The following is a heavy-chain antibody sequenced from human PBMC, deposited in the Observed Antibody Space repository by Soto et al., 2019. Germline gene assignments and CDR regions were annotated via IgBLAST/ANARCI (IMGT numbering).Heavy chain of an antibody. CDR1: GFTFSSYG. CDR2: IWYDGSNK. CDR3: ARDRMVSGQQLVLLFDY. Sequence: PGGSLRLSCAASGFTFSSYGMHWVRQAPGKGLEWVAVIWYDGSNKYYADSVKGRFTISRDNSKNTLYLQMNSLRAEDTAVYYCARDRMVSGQQLVLLFDYWGQGTLVTVSS. J-gene: IGHJ4*02. D-gene: IGHD6-13*01. V-gene: IGHV3-33*01.